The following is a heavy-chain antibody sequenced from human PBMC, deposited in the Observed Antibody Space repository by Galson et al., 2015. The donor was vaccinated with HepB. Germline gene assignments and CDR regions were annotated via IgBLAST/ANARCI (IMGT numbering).Heavy chain of an antibody. D-gene: IGHD3-16*02. CDR2: ISGSGGST. J-gene: IGHJ3*02. V-gene: IGHV3-23*01. CDR3: AKPSYYTYYDYIWGSYRLDAFDI. CDR1: GFTFSSYA. Sequence: SLRLSCAASGFTFSSYAMSWVRQAPGKGLEWVSAISGSGGSTYYADSVKGRFTISRDNSKNTLYLQMNSLRAEDTAVYYCAKPSYYTYYDYIWGSYRLDAFDIWGQGTMVTVSS.